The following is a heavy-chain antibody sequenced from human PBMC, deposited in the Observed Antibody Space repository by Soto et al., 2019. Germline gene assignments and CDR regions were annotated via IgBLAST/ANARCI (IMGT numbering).Heavy chain of an antibody. Sequence: ASVKVSCKASGYTFTSYYMHWVRQAPGQGLEWMAIITPNGDITIYAQKFQGRLIVTRDTSASTLYMELSSLRSEDTAVYYWARPDTAMALAFDYWGQGTLVTVPS. CDR3: ARPDTAMALAFDY. J-gene: IGHJ4*02. D-gene: IGHD5-18*01. CDR1: GYTFTSYY. V-gene: IGHV1-46*03. CDR2: ITPNGDIT.